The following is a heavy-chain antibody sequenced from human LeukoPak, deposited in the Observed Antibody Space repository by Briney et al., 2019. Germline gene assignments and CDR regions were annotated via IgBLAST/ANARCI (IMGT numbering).Heavy chain of an antibody. Sequence: GGSLRLSCAASGFTFSNAWMSWVRQAPGKGLEWVGRIKSKTDGGTTDYAAPVKGRFTISRDDSKNTLYLQMNSLKTEDTAVYSCPTDYPNVFGGGSPFDYGGQETLAPVPS. CDR2: IKSKTDGGTT. V-gene: IGHV3-15*01. D-gene: IGHD3-16*01. CDR3: PTDYPNVFGGGSPFDY. CDR1: GFTFSNAW. J-gene: IGHJ4*02.